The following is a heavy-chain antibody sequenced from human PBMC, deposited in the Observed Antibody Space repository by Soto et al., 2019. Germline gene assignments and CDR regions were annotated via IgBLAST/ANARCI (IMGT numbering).Heavy chain of an antibody. V-gene: IGHV3-23*01. D-gene: IGHD5-12*01. CDR1: RFTFNIYA. CDR2: ISDSGGST. Sequence: GGSLRLSCAASRFTFNIYAMSWVRQAPGKGLEWVSTISDSGGSTFYADSVKGRFTISRDNLKNMLYLQMNSLRAEDTALYYCAKEKGATRGSTDYWGQGTLVTVSS. CDR3: AKEKGATRGSTDY. J-gene: IGHJ4*02.